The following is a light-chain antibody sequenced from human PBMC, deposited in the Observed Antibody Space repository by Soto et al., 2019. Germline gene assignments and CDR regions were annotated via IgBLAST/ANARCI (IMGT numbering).Light chain of an antibody. CDR1: QNIGGK. CDR2: GPS. V-gene: IGKV3-15*01. CDR3: LQFKSWSPMYT. Sequence: EIVMTQSPVTLSVSPGERVTLSCKASQNIGGKLAWYQQKPGQAPRLLLSGPSARASGIPARFSGSESGTVFTLTISSLQSEDFAVYYCLQFKSWSPMYTFGQGTKLEIK. J-gene: IGKJ2*01.